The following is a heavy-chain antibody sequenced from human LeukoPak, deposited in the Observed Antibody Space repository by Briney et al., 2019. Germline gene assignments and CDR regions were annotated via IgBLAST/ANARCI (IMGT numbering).Heavy chain of an antibody. CDR1: GGSFSGYY. D-gene: IGHD5-12*01. J-gene: IGHJ5*02. CDR3: ANRGYDLLWDFFGSGRANWFDP. V-gene: IGHV4-34*01. CDR2: INHSGST. Sequence: SETLSLTCAVYGGSFSGYYWSWIRQPPGKGLEWIGEINHSGSTNYNPSLKSRVTISVDTSKNQFSLKLSSVTAADTAVYYCANRGYDLLWDFFGSGRANWFDPWGQGTLVTVSS.